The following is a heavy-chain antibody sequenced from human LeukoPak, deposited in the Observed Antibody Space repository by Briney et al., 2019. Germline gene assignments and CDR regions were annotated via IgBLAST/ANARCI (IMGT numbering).Heavy chain of an antibody. CDR1: GGTFSSYA. J-gene: IGHJ6*03. Sequence: SVKVSCKASGGTFSSYAISWVRQAPGQGLEWMGGIIPIFGTANYAQKFQGRVTITTDESTSTAYMELSSLRSEDTAVYYCARSGVYAPNYYYYMDVWGKGATVTVSS. CDR2: IIPIFGTA. V-gene: IGHV1-69*05. D-gene: IGHD2-8*01. CDR3: ARSGVYAPNYYYYMDV.